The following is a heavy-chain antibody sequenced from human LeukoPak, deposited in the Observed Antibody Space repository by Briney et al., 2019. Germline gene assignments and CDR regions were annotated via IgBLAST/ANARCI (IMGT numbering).Heavy chain of an antibody. CDR1: GFTFSGSA. CDR2: IDKKDNFYAT. J-gene: IGHJ5*02. D-gene: IGHD1-26*01. CDR3: TRDSGTYDWLDP. V-gene: IGHV3-73*01. Sequence: GGSLKLSCAASGFTFSGSAIHWVRQSSGKGLEWVGHIDKKDNFYATTSAASVTGRFTISRDDSKNTAYLQMNSLKTEDTALYYCTRDSGTYDWLDPWGQGTLVTVSS.